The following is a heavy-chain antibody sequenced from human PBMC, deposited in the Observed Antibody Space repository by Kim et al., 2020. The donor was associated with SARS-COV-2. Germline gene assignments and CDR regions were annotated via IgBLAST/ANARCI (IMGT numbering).Heavy chain of an antibody. CDR1: GFTFSDYY. CDR2: ISSSGSTI. CDR3: AAEKFGPNHYGMDV. D-gene: IGHD3-10*01. J-gene: IGHJ6*02. Sequence: GGSLRLSCAASGFTFSDYYMSWIRQAPGKGLEWVSYISSSGSTIYYADSVKGRFTISRDNAKNSLYLQMNSLRAEDTAVYYCAAEKFGPNHYGMDVWGQGTTVTVSS. V-gene: IGHV3-11*04.